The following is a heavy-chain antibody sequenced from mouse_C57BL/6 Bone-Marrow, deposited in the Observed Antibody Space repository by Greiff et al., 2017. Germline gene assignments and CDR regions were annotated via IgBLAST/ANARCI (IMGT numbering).Heavy chain of an antibody. Sequence: EVKLMESGGGLVKPGGSLKLSCAASGFTFSSYAMSWVRQTPEKRLEWVATIIDGGSYPSYPDNVKGRFTISRDNAKNNLYLQMIHLKSEDTAMYYCAREGLRRRGYFDVWGTGTTVTVSS. CDR3: AREGLRRRGYFDV. CDR2: IIDGGSYP. J-gene: IGHJ1*03. V-gene: IGHV5-4*01. CDR1: GFTFSSYA. D-gene: IGHD2-4*01.